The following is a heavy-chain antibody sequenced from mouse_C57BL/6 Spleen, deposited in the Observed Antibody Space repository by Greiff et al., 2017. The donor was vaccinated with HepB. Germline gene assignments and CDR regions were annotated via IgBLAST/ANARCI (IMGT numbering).Heavy chain of an antibody. CDR1: GYTFTSYG. V-gene: IGHV1-81*01. D-gene: IGHD1-1*01. Sequence: QVQLKQSGAELARPGASVKLSCKASGYTFTSYGISWVKQRTGQGLEWIGEIYPRSGNTYYNEKFKGKATLTADKSSSTAYMELRSLTSEDSAVYFCAHYGSSYYWYFDVWGTGTTVTVSS. CDR3: AHYGSSYYWYFDV. J-gene: IGHJ1*03. CDR2: IYPRSGNT.